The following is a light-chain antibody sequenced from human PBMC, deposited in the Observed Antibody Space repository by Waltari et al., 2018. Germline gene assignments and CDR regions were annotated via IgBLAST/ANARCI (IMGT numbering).Light chain of an antibody. CDR1: QSVSRAL. CDR3: QHYVRLPAT. Sequence: EIVLTQSPGSLSSSPGERVTLSCRASQSVSRALSWYQQKPGQSPLLLIFRASNSATGLPDRFSGRGSDTDFSLTISRLEPEXXXVYYCQHYVRLPATFGRGTKVEIK. CDR2: RAS. V-gene: IGKV3-20*01. J-gene: IGKJ1*01.